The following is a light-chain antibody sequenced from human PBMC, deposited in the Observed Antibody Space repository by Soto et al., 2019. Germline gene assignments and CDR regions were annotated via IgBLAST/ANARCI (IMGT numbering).Light chain of an antibody. J-gene: IGLJ1*01. V-gene: IGLV1-40*01. CDR3: QSYDISLHNYV. CDR1: SSNIGANYD. CDR2: GNT. Sequence: QSVLTQPASVSGAPGQTVTISCTGSSSNIGANYDVNWYQQLPGTAPKVLIYGNTDRPSGVPDRFSASKSGTSASLAITGLQAEDEADYYCQSYDISLHNYVFGTGTQLTVL.